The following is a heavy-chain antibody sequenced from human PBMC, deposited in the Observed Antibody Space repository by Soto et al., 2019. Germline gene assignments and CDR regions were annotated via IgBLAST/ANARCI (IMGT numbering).Heavy chain of an antibody. D-gene: IGHD3-10*01. V-gene: IGHV1-24*01. CDR3: PRAPRGPSGHWYDP. CDR1: GYTLTELS. CDR2: FDPEDGER. J-gene: IGHJ5*02. Sequence: ASVKVSCRVSGYTLTELSMHWVRQAPGKGLEWMGGFDPEDGERIYAQKFQGRGTMTEDTSTDTAYMELSSLRSEDTAVYYCPRAPRGPSGHWYDPWRQGTVVAVS.